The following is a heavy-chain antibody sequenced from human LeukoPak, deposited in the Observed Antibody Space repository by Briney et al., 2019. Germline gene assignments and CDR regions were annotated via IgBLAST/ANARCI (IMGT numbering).Heavy chain of an antibody. CDR2: ISWNSGSI. CDR3: AKVTSGWYGSFDY. V-gene: IGHV3-9*01. CDR1: GFTFDDYA. D-gene: IGHD6-19*01. Sequence: GGSLRLSCASSGFTFDDYAMHWVRQAPGKGLEWVSGISWNSGSIGYADSVKGRFTISRDNAKNSLYLQMNSLRAEDTALYYCAKVTSGWYGSFDYWGQGTLVTVSS. J-gene: IGHJ4*02.